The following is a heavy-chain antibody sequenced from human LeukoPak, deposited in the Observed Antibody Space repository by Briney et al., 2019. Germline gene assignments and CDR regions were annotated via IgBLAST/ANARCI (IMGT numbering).Heavy chain of an antibody. J-gene: IGHJ4*02. CDR2: ISGSGGST. D-gene: IGHD5-24*01. CDR1: GFTFSSYA. CDR3: TRVGYIDEGVDY. Sequence: GGSLRLSCAASGFTFSSYAMSWVRQAPGKGLEWVSAISGSGGSTYYADSVKGRFTISRDNAKNSLYLQMNSLRAEDTAIYYCTRVGYIDEGVDYWGQGTLVTVSS. V-gene: IGHV3-23*01.